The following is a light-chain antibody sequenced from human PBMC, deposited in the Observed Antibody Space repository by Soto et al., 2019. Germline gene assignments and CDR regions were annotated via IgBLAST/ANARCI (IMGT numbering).Light chain of an antibody. V-gene: IGLV2-11*01. J-gene: IGLJ1*01. CDR2: VVS. CDR1: SVDVGAYDF. Sequence: QSALTQPHSVSGSPGQSVTISCTGTSVDVGAYDFVSWYQQHPGKAPKLLIYVVSGRPSGVPHRFSGSKSGNAASLTISGLQAEDEADYYCCSYTSGSTYVFGTGTKVTVL. CDR3: CSYTSGSTYV.